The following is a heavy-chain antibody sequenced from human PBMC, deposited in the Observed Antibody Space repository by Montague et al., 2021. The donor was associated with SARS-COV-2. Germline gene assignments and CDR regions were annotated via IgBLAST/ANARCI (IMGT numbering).Heavy chain of an antibody. Sequence: SETLSLTCTVSGGSISNYYWGWIRQPPGRGLEWIGYIYYSGSTDYSPSLKSRVTISLDTSKNQFSLKVTSVTAADTAVYYCARGGGYYNYGLGVWGPGTTVTVSS. CDR3: ARGGGYYNYGLGV. V-gene: IGHV4-59*01. CDR2: IYYSGST. CDR1: GGSISNYY. J-gene: IGHJ6*02. D-gene: IGHD3-22*01.